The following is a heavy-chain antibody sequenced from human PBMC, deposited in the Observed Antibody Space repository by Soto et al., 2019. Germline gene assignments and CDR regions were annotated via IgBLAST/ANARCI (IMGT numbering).Heavy chain of an antibody. J-gene: IGHJ6*02. Sequence: PGGSLRLSCASSGFTFSSDSINGVRQARGKVREWVSYISSRRSTIIFAESVKGRFTISRDNAKNSLYLQMNSLRAEDTAVYFCARDPSIVVVTGRLYYYYGMDVWGQGT. CDR3: ARDPSIVVVTGRLYYYYGMDV. V-gene: IGHV3-48*04. D-gene: IGHD2-21*02. CDR2: ISSRRSTI. CDR1: GFTFSSDS.